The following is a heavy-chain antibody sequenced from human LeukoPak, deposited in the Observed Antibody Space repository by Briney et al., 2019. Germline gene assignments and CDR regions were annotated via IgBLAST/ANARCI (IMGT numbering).Heavy chain of an antibody. Sequence: PGRSLTLSCAASGFTFSDYYMSWIRQAPGKGLEWVSYISSSGSTIYYADSVKGRFTISRDNSKNTLYLQMNSLRAEDTAVYYCAKGVSGRTLYFDYWGQGTLVTVSS. J-gene: IGHJ4*02. CDR2: ISSSGSTI. D-gene: IGHD6-25*01. V-gene: IGHV3-11*01. CDR1: GFTFSDYY. CDR3: AKGVSGRTLYFDY.